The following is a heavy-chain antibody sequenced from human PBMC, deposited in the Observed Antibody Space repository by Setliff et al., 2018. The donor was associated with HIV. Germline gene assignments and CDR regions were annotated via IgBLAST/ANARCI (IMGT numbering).Heavy chain of an antibody. CDR2: ISAYNGNT. J-gene: IGHJ4*02. Sequence: ASVKVSCKASGYTFSSYGISWVRQAPGQGVEWKGWISAYNGNTNYAQKLQGRVTMTTDTSTSTAYMELRSQRSEDTAMYYCARGESAAAGTGVCDYWCQGTLVTVSS. CDR1: GYTFSSYG. D-gene: IGHD6-13*01. CDR3: ARGESAAAGTGVCDY. V-gene: IGHV1-18*01.